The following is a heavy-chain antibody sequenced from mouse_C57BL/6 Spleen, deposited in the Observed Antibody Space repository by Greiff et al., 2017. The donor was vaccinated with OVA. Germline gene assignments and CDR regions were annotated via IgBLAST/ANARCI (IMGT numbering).Heavy chain of an antibody. D-gene: IGHD1-1*01. CDR3: ARGGDYYGSLDY. CDR1: GYSFTGYY. J-gene: IGHJ2*01. V-gene: IGHV1-42*01. Sequence: VQLQQSGPELVKPGASVKISCKASGYSFTGYYMNWVKQSPEKSLEWIGEINPSTGGTTYNQKFKAKATLTVDKSSSTAYMQLKSLTSEDSAVYYCARGGDYYGSLDYWGQGTTLTVSS. CDR2: INPSTGGT.